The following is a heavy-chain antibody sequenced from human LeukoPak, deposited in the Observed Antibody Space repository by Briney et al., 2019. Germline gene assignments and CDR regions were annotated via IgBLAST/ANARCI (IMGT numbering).Heavy chain of an antibody. CDR1: GYTFTGYY. J-gene: IGHJ4*02. CDR3: ARAPDPRPTGGEMATTEDGNDY. D-gene: IGHD5-24*01. V-gene: IGHV1-69*04. Sequence: ASVKVSCKASGYTFTGYYMHWVRQAPGQGLEWMGRIIPILGIANYAQKFQGRVTITADKSTSTAYMELSSLRSEDTAVYYCARAPDPRPTGGEMATTEDGNDYWGQGTLVTVSS. CDR2: IIPILGIA.